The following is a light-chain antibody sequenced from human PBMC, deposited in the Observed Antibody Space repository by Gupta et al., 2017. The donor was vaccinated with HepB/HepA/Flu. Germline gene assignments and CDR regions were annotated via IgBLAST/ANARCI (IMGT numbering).Light chain of an antibody. J-gene: IGKJ1*01. V-gene: IGKV1-5*03. CDR3: QEVSGSSWT. CDR2: RAS. CDR1: QSISDW. Sequence: DIQMTQSPSTLSASVGDRVTITCRASQSISDWLAWDQQKPGKAPNLLIYRASTLESGVPSRFSGSGSGTEFTLTISSLQPDDFATYYCQEVSGSSWTFGQGTKVEIK.